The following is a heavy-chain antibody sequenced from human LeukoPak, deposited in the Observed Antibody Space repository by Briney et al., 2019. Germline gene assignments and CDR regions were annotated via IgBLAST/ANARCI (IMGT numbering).Heavy chain of an antibody. V-gene: IGHV4-59*01. D-gene: IGHD3-10*01. Sequence: SETLSLTCTVSGGSISSYYWSWIRQPPGKGLEWSGYIYYSGSTNYNPSLKSRVTISVDTSKNQFSLKLSSVTAADTAVYYCARDEGHYGSAYGMDVWGQGTTVTVSS. J-gene: IGHJ6*02. CDR1: GGSISSYY. CDR3: ARDEGHYGSAYGMDV. CDR2: IYYSGST.